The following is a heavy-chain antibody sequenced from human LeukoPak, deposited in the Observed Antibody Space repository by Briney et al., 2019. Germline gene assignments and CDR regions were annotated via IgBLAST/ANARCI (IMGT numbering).Heavy chain of an antibody. V-gene: IGHV3-23*01. J-gene: IGHJ4*02. D-gene: IGHD3-3*01. Sequence: PRGSLRLSCAASGFTFSSYAMSWVRQAPGKGLEWVSAISGSGGSTYYADSVKGRFTISRDNSKNTLYLQMNSLRAEDTAVYYCANVASLYDFWSGYSGWGQGTLVTVSS. CDR1: GFTFSSYA. CDR2: ISGSGGST. CDR3: ANVASLYDFWSGYSG.